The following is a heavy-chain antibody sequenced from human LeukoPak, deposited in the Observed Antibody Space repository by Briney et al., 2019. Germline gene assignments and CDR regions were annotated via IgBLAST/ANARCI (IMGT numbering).Heavy chain of an antibody. J-gene: IGHJ4*02. Sequence: ASVKVSCKASGYTFASYYMHWVRQAPGQGLEWMGIINPSGGSTSYAQKFQGRVTMTRDTSTSTVYMELSSLRSEATAVYYCARDVPSGSYYNDVDSWGQGTLVTVSS. CDR1: GYTFASYY. D-gene: IGHD3-10*01. CDR2: INPSGGST. CDR3: ARDVPSGSYYNDVDS. V-gene: IGHV1-46*01.